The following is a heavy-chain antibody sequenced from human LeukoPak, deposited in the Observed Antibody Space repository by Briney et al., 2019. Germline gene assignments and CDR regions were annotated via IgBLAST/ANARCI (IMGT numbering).Heavy chain of an antibody. CDR1: GGSISTYY. V-gene: IGHV4-59*01. CDR2: IYYSGST. J-gene: IGHJ4*02. D-gene: IGHD4-23*01. CDR3: ARDTGTVVDY. Sequence: ASETLSLTCTVSGGSISTYYWSWIRQPPGKGLEWIGYIYYSGSTNYNPSLKSRVTTSVDTSKNQFSLKLSSVTAANTAVYYCARDTGTVVDYWGQGTLVTVSS.